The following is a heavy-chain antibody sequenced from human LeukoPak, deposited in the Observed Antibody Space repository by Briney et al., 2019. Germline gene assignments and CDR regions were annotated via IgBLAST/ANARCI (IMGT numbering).Heavy chain of an antibody. V-gene: IGHV4-34*01. CDR3: ARTWYSSGRRPYDY. CDR1: GGSFSGYY. CDR2: INHSGST. D-gene: IGHD6-19*01. Sequence: PSETLSLTCAVYGGSFSGYYWSWIRQPPGKGLEWIGEINHSGSTNYNPSLKSRVTISVDTSKNQSSLKLSSVTAADTAVYYCARTWYSSGRRPYDYWGQGTLVTVSS. J-gene: IGHJ4*02.